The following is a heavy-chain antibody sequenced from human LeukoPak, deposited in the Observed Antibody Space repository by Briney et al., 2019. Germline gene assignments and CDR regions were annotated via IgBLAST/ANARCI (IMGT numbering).Heavy chain of an antibody. V-gene: IGHV4-38-2*02. D-gene: IGHD3-16*01. CDR2: VYHSGST. CDR1: GYSISSGYY. Sequence: PSETLSLTCTVSGYSISSGYYWGWVRQPPVKGLEWIGTVYHSGSTYYNPSLRSRVTISVETSKNQFSLKVRSMTAADTAVYYCARRAGAYTHPYDYWGQGTLVTVS. J-gene: IGHJ4*02. CDR3: ARRAGAYTHPYDY.